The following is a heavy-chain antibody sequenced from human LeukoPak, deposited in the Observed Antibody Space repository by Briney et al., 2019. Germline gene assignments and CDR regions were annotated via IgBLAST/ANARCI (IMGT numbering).Heavy chain of an antibody. V-gene: IGHV1-18*01. CDR2: ISAYNGDT. CDR1: GYTFTSYG. CDR3: ARDRVGIAVAGTPWGAFDI. Sequence: SVKVSCKASGYTFTSYGITWVRQAPGQGLEGMGWISAYNGDTNYPQKLQGRVTMTTDTSTSTAYMELRSLRSDDTAVYYCARDRVGIAVAGTPWGAFDIWGQGTTVTVS. J-gene: IGHJ3*02. D-gene: IGHD6-19*01.